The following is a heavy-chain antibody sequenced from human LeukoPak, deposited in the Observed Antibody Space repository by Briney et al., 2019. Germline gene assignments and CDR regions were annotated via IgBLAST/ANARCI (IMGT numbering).Heavy chain of an antibody. V-gene: IGHV1-18*01. CDR1: GYTFTSYG. D-gene: IGHD3-3*01. Sequence: ASVKVSCKASGYTFTSYGISWVRQAPGQGLEWMGWISAYNGNTNYAQKLQGRVTMTTDTSTSTAYMELRSLRSDDTAVHYCARDRFRPNQHYFDYWGQGTLVTVSS. CDR2: ISAYNGNT. J-gene: IGHJ4*02. CDR3: ARDRFRPNQHYFDY.